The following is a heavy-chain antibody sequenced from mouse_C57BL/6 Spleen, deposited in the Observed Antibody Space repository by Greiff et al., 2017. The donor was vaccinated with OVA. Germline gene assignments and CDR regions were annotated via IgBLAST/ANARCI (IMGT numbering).Heavy chain of an antibody. J-gene: IGHJ4*01. D-gene: IGHD1-1*01. CDR1: GFTFSDYG. CDR2: ISSGSSTI. CDR3: TRAVVAGEDAMDY. Sequence: EVQLVESGGGLVKPGGSLKLSCAASGFTFSDYGMHWVRQAPEKGLEWVAYISSGSSTIYYADTVKGRFTISRDNAKNTLFMQMTSLRSEDKAMYYCTRAVVAGEDAMDYWGQGTSVTVSS. V-gene: IGHV5-17*01.